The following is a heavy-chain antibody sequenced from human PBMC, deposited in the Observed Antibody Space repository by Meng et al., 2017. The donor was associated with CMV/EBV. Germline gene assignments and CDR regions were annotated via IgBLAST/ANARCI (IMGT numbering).Heavy chain of an antibody. J-gene: IGHJ6*02. Sequence: ASVPVSCKASGYTFTSYDLNWVRQATGQGLEWMGWMNPNSGNTGYAQKFQGRVTMTRNTSRSTAYMELSSLRSEDTAVYYCARRASIAPRLSRPNYHYGMDVWGQGTTVTVSS. CDR1: GYTFTSYD. CDR3: ARRASIAPRLSRPNYHYGMDV. CDR2: MNPNSGNT. D-gene: IGHD6-6*01. V-gene: IGHV1-8*01.